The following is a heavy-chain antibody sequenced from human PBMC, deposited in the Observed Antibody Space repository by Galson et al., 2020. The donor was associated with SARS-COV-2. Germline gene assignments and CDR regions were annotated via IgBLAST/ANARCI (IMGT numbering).Heavy chain of an antibody. CDR3: ARDNRMITFGGVIVIPAGEFDY. CDR2: ISSSGSTI. V-gene: IGHV3-48*03. Sequence: GGSLRLSCAASGFTFSSYEMNWVRQAPGKGLEWVSYISSSGSTIYYADSVKGRSTISRDNAKNSLYLQMNSLRAEDTAVYYCARDNRMITFGGVIVIPAGEFDYWGQGTLVTVSS. D-gene: IGHD3-16*02. CDR1: GFTFSSYE. J-gene: IGHJ4*02.